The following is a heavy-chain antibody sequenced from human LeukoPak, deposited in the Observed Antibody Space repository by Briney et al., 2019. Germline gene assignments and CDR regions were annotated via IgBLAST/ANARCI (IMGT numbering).Heavy chain of an antibody. CDR3: ARLRPQDAFDI. CDR2: IYPGDSDT. V-gene: IGHV5-51*01. J-gene: IGHJ3*02. CDR1: RYSFTSYW. Sequence: GESLKISCKGSRYSFTSYWIGWVRQMPGKGLEWMGIIYPGDSDTRYSPSFQGQVTMLADKSISTAYLQWSSLKASDTAMYYCARLRPQDAFDIWGQGTMVTVSS.